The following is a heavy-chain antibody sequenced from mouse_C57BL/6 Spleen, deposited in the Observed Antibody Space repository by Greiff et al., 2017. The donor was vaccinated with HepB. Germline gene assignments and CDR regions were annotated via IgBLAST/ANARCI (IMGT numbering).Heavy chain of an antibody. Sequence: VQLQQPGAELVKPGASVKLSCKASGYTFTSYWMQWVKQRPGQGLEWIGEIDPSDSYTNYNQKFKGKATLTVDTSSSTAYMQLSSLTSEDSAVYYCAKRGYDYDPDFDYWGQGTTLTVSS. CDR2: IDPSDSYT. V-gene: IGHV1-50*01. CDR3: AKRGYDYDPDFDY. D-gene: IGHD2-4*01. J-gene: IGHJ2*01. CDR1: GYTFTSYW.